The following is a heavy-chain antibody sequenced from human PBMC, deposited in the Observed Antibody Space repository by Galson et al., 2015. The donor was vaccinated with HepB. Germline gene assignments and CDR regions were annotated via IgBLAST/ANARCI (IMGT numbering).Heavy chain of an antibody. D-gene: IGHD6-19*01. CDR1: GGTFSSYT. CDR3: ARAGGWPPRRPPRYYYYGMDV. J-gene: IGHJ6*02. Sequence: SVKVSCKASGGTFSSYTISWVRQAPGQGLEWMGRIIPILGIANYAQKFQGRVTITADKSTSTAYMELSSLRSEDTAVYYCARAGGWPPRRPPRYYYYGMDVWGQGTTVTVSS. CDR2: IIPILGIA. V-gene: IGHV1-69*02.